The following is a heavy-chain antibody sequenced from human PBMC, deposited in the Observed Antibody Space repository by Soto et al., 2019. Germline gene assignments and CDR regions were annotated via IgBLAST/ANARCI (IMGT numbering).Heavy chain of an antibody. CDR3: ARDRDTPGSYYYGLDV. CDR2: TSSSSSYA. J-gene: IGHJ6*02. V-gene: IGHV3-11*06. Sequence: QVQLVESGGGLVKPGGSLRLSCAASGFIFSDYYMSWIRQAPGKGLEWVSYTSSSSSYADYADSVKGRFTISRDNAKNSLYLQMNSLRAEDTAVYYCARDRDTPGSYYYGLDVWGQGTTVTVSS. CDR1: GFIFSDYY. D-gene: IGHD5-18*01.